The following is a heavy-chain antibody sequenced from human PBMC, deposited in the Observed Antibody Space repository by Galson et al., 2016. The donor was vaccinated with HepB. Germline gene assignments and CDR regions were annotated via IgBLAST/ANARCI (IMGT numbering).Heavy chain of an antibody. CDR1: GXXFSXXX. D-gene: IGHD3-3*01. CDR2: ISSTSHST. Sequence: SLXXXCAASGXXFSXXXMSXXXQAXXQGLEXVSXISSTSHSTYYADSVKGRFTISRDNAKNTLFLQMDSLKIDDTAVYYCAKGWSGPDSWGQGTLVTVSS. J-gene: IGHJ4*02. V-gene: IGHV3-23*01. CDR3: AKGWSGPDS.